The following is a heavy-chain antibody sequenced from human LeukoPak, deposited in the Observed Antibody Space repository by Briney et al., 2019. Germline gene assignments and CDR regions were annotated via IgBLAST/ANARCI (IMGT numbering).Heavy chain of an antibody. Sequence: SETLSLTCTVSGGSISSSSYYWGWIRQPPGKGLERIGSIYYSGSTYYNPSLKSRVTISVDTSKNQFSLKLSSVTAADTAVYYCARGGITIFGVVIRPFDYWGQGTLVTVSS. V-gene: IGHV4-39*07. J-gene: IGHJ4*02. CDR2: IYYSGST. CDR3: ARGGITIFGVVIRPFDY. D-gene: IGHD3-3*01. CDR1: GGSISSSSYY.